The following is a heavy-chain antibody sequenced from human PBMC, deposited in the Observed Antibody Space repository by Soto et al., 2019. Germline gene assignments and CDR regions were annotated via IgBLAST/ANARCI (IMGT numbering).Heavy chain of an antibody. V-gene: IGHV4-31*03. D-gene: IGHD1-1*01. CDR3: ARATGTLRSRNCDY. Sequence: QVQLQESGPKLVKPSQTLSLTCSVSGGSISTVGHYWTWIRQPPGKGLEWIGSIYHTGNTYYSKSLRSRLTMSVDTSKSQFSLRLSSVTAADTAVNYCARATGTLRSRNCDYWGQGSLVTVSS. CDR2: IYHTGNT. J-gene: IGHJ4*02. CDR1: GGSISTVGHY.